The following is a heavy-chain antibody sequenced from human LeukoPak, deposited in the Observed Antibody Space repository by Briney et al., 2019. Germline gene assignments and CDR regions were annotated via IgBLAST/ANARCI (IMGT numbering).Heavy chain of an antibody. J-gene: IGHJ5*02. CDR2: FDPEDGET. Sequence: ASVKVSCKVSGYTLTELSMHWVRQAPGKGLEWMGGFDPEDGETIYAQKFQGRVTMTEDTSTDTAYMELRSLRSDDTAVSYCARNGFPYYDILTGYYQGSWFDPWGQGTLVTVSS. CDR1: GYTLTELS. D-gene: IGHD3-9*01. V-gene: IGHV1-24*01. CDR3: ARNGFPYYDILTGYYQGSWFDP.